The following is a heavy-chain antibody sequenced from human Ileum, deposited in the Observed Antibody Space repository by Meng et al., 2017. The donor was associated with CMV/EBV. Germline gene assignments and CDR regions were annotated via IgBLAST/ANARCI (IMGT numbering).Heavy chain of an antibody. CDR2: IIPIIDTA. J-gene: IGHJ4*02. V-gene: IGHV1-69*06. D-gene: IGHD3-22*01. CDR1: NFSNCG. Sequence: NFSNCGISWVRQDPGQGLEWMEGIIPIIDTANYAPKFQGRLTITADKSTSTAYMELSSLRSEDTAMYYCARDKYYDSSGFYFESAYWGEGTLVTVSS. CDR3: ARDKYYDSSGFYFESAY.